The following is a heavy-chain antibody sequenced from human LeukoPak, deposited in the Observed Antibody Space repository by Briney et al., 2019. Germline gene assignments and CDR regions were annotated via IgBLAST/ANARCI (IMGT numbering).Heavy chain of an antibody. Sequence: PGGSLRLSCAASGFTFSDYYMSWIRQAPGKGLEWVSYISSSGSTIYYADSFKGPFTLSRDNAKTSLYLQMNSLRAEDTAVYYCARGRILYSYGYDAAFDIWGQGTMVTVSS. J-gene: IGHJ3*02. CDR3: ARGRILYSYGYDAAFDI. D-gene: IGHD5-18*01. V-gene: IGHV3-11*01. CDR1: GFTFSDYY. CDR2: ISSSGSTI.